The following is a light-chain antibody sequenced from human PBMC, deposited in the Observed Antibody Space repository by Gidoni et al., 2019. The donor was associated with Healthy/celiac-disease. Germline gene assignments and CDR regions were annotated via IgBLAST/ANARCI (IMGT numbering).Light chain of an antibody. CDR1: QSVSSN. Sequence: EIVMTQSPATLSVSPGERATLSCRASQSVSSNLAWYQQKPGQAPRLLIYGASTRATGIPARFSGSGSGTEFTLTISSLQSEDFAVYYCQQYNNWPGSGFTFXPXTKVDIK. CDR2: GAS. V-gene: IGKV3-15*01. CDR3: QQYNNWPGSGFT. J-gene: IGKJ3*01.